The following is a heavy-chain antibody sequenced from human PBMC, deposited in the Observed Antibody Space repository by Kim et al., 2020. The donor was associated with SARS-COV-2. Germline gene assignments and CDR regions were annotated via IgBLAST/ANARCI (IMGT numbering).Heavy chain of an antibody. Sequence: SETLSLTCTVSGGSISSYYWSWIRQPPGKGLEWIGYIYYSGSTNYNPSLKSRVTISVDTSKNQFSLKLSSVTAADTAVYYCARVYGVRGVIRYYYYGMDVWGQGTTVTVSS. V-gene: IGHV4-59*01. CDR1: GGSISSYY. CDR2: IYYSGST. CDR3: ARVYGVRGVIRYYYYGMDV. J-gene: IGHJ6*02. D-gene: IGHD3-10*01.